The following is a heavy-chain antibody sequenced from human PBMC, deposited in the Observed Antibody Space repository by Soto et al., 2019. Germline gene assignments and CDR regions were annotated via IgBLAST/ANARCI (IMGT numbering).Heavy chain of an antibody. V-gene: IGHV5-51*01. D-gene: IGHD6-13*01. J-gene: IGHJ6*02. Sequence: PGESLKISCKGSGYSFTSYWIGWVRQMPGKGLEWVGIIYPGDSDTRYSPSFQGQVTISADKAIRTAYLQWRSLKPSDTAMYYCARQGSSYLYYYGLDVWAQGTTVNVSS. CDR3: ARQGSSYLYYYGLDV. CDR1: GYSFTSYW. CDR2: IYPGDSDT.